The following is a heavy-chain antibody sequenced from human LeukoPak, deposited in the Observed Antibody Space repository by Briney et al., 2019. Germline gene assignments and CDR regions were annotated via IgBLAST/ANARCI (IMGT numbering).Heavy chain of an antibody. V-gene: IGHV3-23*01. CDR2: TNSGGSST. D-gene: IGHD2-8*01. CDR1: GFPFSDFS. J-gene: IGHJ4*02. Sequence: GWSLRLSCATSGFPFSDFSMSWVRQAPGTGLEGISTTNSGGSSTDYAESVKGRFTISRDNSQNTLYLQMSSLRVEDTAMDYCAKQSYARSLGEGGPGTLVTVSS. CDR3: AKQSYARSLGE.